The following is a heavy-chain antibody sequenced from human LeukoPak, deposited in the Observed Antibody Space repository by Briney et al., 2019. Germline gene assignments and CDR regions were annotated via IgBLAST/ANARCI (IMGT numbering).Heavy chain of an antibody. D-gene: IGHD1-26*01. CDR3: ARDGGSGSYYVY. J-gene: IGHJ4*02. Sequence: PGRSLRLSCAASGFTFSSYAMHWDRQAPGKGLEWVAVISYDGSNKYYADSVKGRFTISRDNSKNTLYLQMNSLRAEDTAVYYCARDGGSGSYYVYWGQGTLVTVSS. CDR1: GFTFSSYA. CDR2: ISYDGSNK. V-gene: IGHV3-30*01.